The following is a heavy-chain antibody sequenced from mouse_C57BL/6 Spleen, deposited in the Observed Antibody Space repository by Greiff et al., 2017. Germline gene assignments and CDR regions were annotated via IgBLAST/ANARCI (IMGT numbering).Heavy chain of an antibody. CDR2: IDPSDSYT. D-gene: IGHD4-1*01. CDR3: ASRRTGTSWFAY. Sequence: QVQLQQPGAELVKPGASVKLSCKASGYTFTSYWMQWVKQRPGQGLEWIGEIDPSDSYTNYNQKFKGKATLTVDTSSSTAYMQLSSLTSEDSAVYYCASRRTGTSWFAYWGQGTLVTVSA. CDR1: GYTFTSYW. J-gene: IGHJ3*01. V-gene: IGHV1-50*01.